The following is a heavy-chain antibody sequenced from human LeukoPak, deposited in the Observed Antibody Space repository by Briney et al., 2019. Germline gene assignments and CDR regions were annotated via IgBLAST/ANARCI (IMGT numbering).Heavy chain of an antibody. J-gene: IGHJ6*02. D-gene: IGHD3-22*01. Sequence: SETLSLTCTVSGGSISSGGYYWSWIRQHPGKGLEWIGYIYYSGSTYYNPSLKSRVTISVDTSKNQFSLKLSSVTAADTAVYYCARDPHRGYYDSNYGMDVWDQGTTVTVSS. CDR2: IYYSGST. V-gene: IGHV4-31*03. CDR1: GGSISSGGYY. CDR3: ARDPHRGYYDSNYGMDV.